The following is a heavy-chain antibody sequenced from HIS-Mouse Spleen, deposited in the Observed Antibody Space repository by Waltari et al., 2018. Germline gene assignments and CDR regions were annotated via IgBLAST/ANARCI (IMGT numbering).Heavy chain of an antibody. V-gene: IGHV1-2*02. CDR2: INPNSGGT. Sequence: QVQLVQSGAEVKKPGASVKVSCKASGYTFTVHYMPWVRQAPGHGLEWMGWINPNSGGTNYEQKFQGRVTMTRDTSISTAYMELSRLRSDDTAVYYCARGTGTDAFDIWGQGTMVTVSS. J-gene: IGHJ3*02. D-gene: IGHD1-1*01. CDR3: ARGTGTDAFDI. CDR1: GYTFTVHY.